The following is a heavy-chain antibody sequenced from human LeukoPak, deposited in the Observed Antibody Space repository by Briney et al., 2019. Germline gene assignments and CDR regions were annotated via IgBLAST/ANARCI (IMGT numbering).Heavy chain of an antibody. CDR1: GYTFTGYY. CDR2: INPKKIGT. CDR3: ARGPITVVGTRWFDT. J-gene: IGHJ5*02. Sequence: ASGKLCLTCSGYTFTGYYIHLGRQGPGQGNEWMGLINPKKIGTNYAQKFQGSVTMTGDTSISTAYMELSRLTSDDTAVYYCARGPITVVGTRWFDTWGPGTLVTVSS. V-gene: IGHV1-2*02. D-gene: IGHD6-13*01.